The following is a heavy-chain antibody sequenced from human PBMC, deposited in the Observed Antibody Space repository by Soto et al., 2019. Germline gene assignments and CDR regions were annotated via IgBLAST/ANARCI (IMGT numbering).Heavy chain of an antibody. CDR1: EGTFNSYA. CDR3: ASGASRWYPYFFDS. V-gene: IGHV1-69*01. D-gene: IGHD6-13*01. Sequence: QAQVVQSGAEVRKPGSSVKLSCKASEGTFNSYAIAWVRQAPGQGLEWMGGIIPYYNTLNYAQKFQDRVTITADASTTTGYMELSSLRSDDTAVYFCASGASRWYPYFFDSWAQGTLVTVSS. J-gene: IGHJ4*02. CDR2: IIPYYNTL.